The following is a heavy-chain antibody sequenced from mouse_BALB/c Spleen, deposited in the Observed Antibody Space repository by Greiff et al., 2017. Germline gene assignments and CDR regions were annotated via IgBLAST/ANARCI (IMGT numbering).Heavy chain of an antibody. Sequence: QVQLQQPGAELVRPGASVKLSCKASGYTFTSYWINWVKQRPGQGLEWIGNIYPSDSYTNYNQKFKDKATLTVDKSSSTAYMQLSSPTSEDSAVYYCTRWYGLDAMDYWGQGTSVTVSS. CDR1: GYTFTSYW. CDR3: TRWYGLDAMDY. CDR2: IYPSDSYT. V-gene: IGHV1-69*02. D-gene: IGHD2-10*02. J-gene: IGHJ4*01.